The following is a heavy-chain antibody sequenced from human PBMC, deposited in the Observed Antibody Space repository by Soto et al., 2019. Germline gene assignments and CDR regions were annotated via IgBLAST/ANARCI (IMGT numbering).Heavy chain of an antibody. Sequence: QITLKESGPTLVKPTQTLTLTCTFSGFSLNTNGVGVGWIRQPPGKALEWLVIIYWDADKRYSPYLKSRLTITKDTSKNQVVLTLTNVDPVDTATYYCAHARRGDYNWGAFPIWGQGTMVTVSS. CDR3: AHARRGDYNWGAFPI. V-gene: IGHV2-5*02. D-gene: IGHD4-17*01. CDR1: GFSLNTNGVG. CDR2: IYWDADK. J-gene: IGHJ3*02.